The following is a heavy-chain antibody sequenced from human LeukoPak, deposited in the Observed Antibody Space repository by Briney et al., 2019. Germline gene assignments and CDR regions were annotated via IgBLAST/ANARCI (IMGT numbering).Heavy chain of an antibody. V-gene: IGHV3-23*01. J-gene: IGHJ4*02. CDR1: GFTFSSYG. CDR3: AKSAAITMVRGVTTEFDY. Sequence: PGGSLRLSCAASGFTFSSYGMSWVRQAPGKGLEWVSAISGSGGSTYYADSVKGRFTISRDNSKNTLYLQMNSLRAEDTAVYYCAKSAAITMVRGVTTEFDYWGQGTLVTVSS. D-gene: IGHD3-10*01. CDR2: ISGSGGST.